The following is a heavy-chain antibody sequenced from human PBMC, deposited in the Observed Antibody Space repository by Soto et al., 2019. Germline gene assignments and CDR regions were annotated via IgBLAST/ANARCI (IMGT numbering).Heavy chain of an antibody. J-gene: IGHJ6*02. CDR1: GGTFSSYA. CDR2: IIPVFGKA. CDR3: ARSGDYSHYYYDGMDV. V-gene: IGHV1-69*01. Sequence: QVQLVQSGAEVKKPGASVKVSCKASGGTFSSYAISWVRQAPGQGLEWMGGIIPVFGKANYAQKFQGRVTITADEATSTAYMELSSLRSEDTAVYYCARSGDYSHYYYDGMDVWGQGSTVTVAS. D-gene: IGHD4-17*01.